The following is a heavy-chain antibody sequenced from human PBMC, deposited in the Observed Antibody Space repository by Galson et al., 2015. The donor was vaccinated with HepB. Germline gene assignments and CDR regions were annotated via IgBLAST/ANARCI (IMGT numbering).Heavy chain of an antibody. V-gene: IGHV3-23*01. J-gene: IGHJ4*02. CDR3: AKVRRGVSSTSLHFDY. CDR2: ISGSGGST. D-gene: IGHD2-2*01. CDR1: GFTFSSYA. Sequence: SLRLSCAASGFTFSSYAMSWVRQAPGKGLEWVSAISGSGGSTYYADSVKGRFTISRDNSKNTLYLQMNSLRAEDTAVFYCAKVRRGVSSTSLHFDYWGQGTLVTVSS.